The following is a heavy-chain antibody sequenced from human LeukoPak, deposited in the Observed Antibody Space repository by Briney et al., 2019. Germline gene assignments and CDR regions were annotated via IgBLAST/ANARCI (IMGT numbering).Heavy chain of an antibody. J-gene: IGHJ4*02. CDR1: GYTFTSYD. V-gene: IGHV1-8*01. D-gene: IGHD3-10*01. CDR2: MNPNSGNT. CDR3: ARYLTMVRGVIQVPHGY. Sequence: GASVKVSCKASGYTFTSYDINWVRQATGQGLEWMGWMNPNSGNTGYAQKFQGRVTMTRNTSISTAYMELSSLRSEDTAVYYCARYLTMVRGVIQVPHGYWGQGTLVTVSS.